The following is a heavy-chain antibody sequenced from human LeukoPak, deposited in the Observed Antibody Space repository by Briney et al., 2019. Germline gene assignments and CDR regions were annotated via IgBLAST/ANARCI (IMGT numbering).Heavy chain of an antibody. Sequence: GGSLRLSCAASGFTFSTYWMSWVRQAPVKGLEWVANIKEDGSEIYYVDSVKGRFTISRDNAKNSLYLQMSSLRAEDTAIYYCARMYCSSVTCYTDAFDMWGQGTMVIVSS. J-gene: IGHJ3*02. CDR3: ARMYCSSVTCYTDAFDM. CDR2: IKEDGSEI. D-gene: IGHD2-2*02. CDR1: GFTFSTYW. V-gene: IGHV3-7*01.